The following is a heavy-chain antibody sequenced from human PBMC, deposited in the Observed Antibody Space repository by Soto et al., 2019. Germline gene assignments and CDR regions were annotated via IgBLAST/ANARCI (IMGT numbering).Heavy chain of an antibody. CDR1: GGSISSSSYY. J-gene: IGHJ5*02. CDR3: ARQPTTGDTDLWFEP. V-gene: IGHV4-39*01. D-gene: IGHD2-21*01. Sequence: SETLSLTCTVSGGSISSSSYYWGWIRQPPGKGLEWIGSIYYSGSTSYNPSLASRVSVSVDTSKNEFSLKLRSVTAADTAVYYCARQPTTGDTDLWFEPWGQGTLVTVSS. CDR2: IYYSGST.